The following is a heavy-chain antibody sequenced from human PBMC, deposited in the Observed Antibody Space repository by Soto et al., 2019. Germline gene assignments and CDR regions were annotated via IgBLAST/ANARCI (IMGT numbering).Heavy chain of an antibody. CDR2: IWYDGTEK. CDR3: ARDSNLGMGKAFDI. J-gene: IGHJ3*02. Sequence: QVQLVESGGGVVQPGRSLRLSCAASGFAFSNFGIQWVRQAPGKGLEWVAVIWYDGTEKYYSDSVRGRFTISRDNSKNTLYLLMSSLRAEDTAVYYCARDSNLGMGKAFDIWGQGTMVTVSS. D-gene: IGHD7-27*01. CDR1: GFAFSNFG. V-gene: IGHV3-33*01.